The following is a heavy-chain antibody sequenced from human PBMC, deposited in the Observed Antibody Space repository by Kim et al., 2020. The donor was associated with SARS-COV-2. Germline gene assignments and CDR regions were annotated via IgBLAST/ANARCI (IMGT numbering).Heavy chain of an antibody. V-gene: IGHV3-64D*09. CDR2: NGGST. CDR3: VKGGATWDY. D-gene: IGHD1-26*01. J-gene: IGHJ4*02. Sequence: NGGSTYYADSVKGRFTISRDNSKNTLYLQMSSLRAEDTAVYYCVKGGATWDYWGQGTLVTVSS.